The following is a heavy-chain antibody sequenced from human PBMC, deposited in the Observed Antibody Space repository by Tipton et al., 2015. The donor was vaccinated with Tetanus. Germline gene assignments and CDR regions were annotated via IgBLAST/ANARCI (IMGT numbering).Heavy chain of an antibody. CDR2: VDYSGST. Sequence: LRLSCTVSSGSISSSDYSWGWIRQPPGRGLEWIGSVDYSGSTYYNSSLRSRVAISVDTWKNHFFLKLSSVTAADTAVYYCARLSIASTGTYGLTFYYGMDVWGPGTTVTVSS. CDR1: SGSISSSDYS. J-gene: IGHJ6*02. CDR3: ARLSIASTGTYGLTFYYGMDV. V-gene: IGHV4-39*02. D-gene: IGHD6-13*01.